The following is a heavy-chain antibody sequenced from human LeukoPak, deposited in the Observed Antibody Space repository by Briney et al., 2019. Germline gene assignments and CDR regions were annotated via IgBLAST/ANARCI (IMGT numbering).Heavy chain of an antibody. CDR3: AKAGDYSYFDY. V-gene: IGHV3-23*01. CDR2: ISGSDGST. J-gene: IGHJ4*02. CDR1: GFTFTYYA. D-gene: IGHD4-17*01. Sequence: GGSLRLSCAASGFTFTYYAMNWVRQAPGKGLEWVSAISGSDGSTYYADSVKGRFTISRDNSKNTLYLQMNSLRAEDTAVYYCAKAGDYSYFDYWGQGTLVTVFS.